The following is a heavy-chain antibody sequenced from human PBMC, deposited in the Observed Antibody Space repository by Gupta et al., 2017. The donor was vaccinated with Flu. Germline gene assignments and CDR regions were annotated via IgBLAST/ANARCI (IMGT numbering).Heavy chain of an antibody. V-gene: IGHV4-39*01. CDR1: GGSMSSSSYW. J-gene: IGHJ4*02. CDR2: ILHGGHV. CDR3: ASPDHSAYAGGTNY. Sequence: QLQLQESGPGLVKPSETLSLICTVSGGSMSSSSYWWGWIRQPPGKGLEWIGSILHGGHVNYSPSLESRLTLSMDTSKNLLSLTLTSVTAADTAVYYCASPDHSAYAGGTNYWGQGVLVTVSS. D-gene: IGHD2-2*01.